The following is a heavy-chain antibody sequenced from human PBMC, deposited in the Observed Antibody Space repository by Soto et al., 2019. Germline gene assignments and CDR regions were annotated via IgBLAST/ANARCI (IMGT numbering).Heavy chain of an antibody. J-gene: IGHJ5*02. V-gene: IGHV4-59*01. D-gene: IGHD4-17*01. CDR1: GGSLNNYY. CDR2: IYYSGST. CDR3: PRAPHGGYGVGWFDP. Sequence: SETLSLTCTVSGGSLNNYYWPWIQQPPGKGLEWIGSIYYSGSTNYNPSLNSRVTISVDTSKNQFSLKLSSVTAADTAVYYCPRAPHGGYGVGWFDPWGQGTLVPVSS.